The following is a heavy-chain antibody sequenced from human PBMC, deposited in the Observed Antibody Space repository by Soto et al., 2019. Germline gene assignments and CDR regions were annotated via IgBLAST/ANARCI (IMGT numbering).Heavy chain of an antibody. V-gene: IGHV1-18*01. Sequence: GASVKVSCKASGYTFTNYGISWVRQAPGQGLEWMGWIIPIYGTANYAQNFQGRVTMTTDKSTSTAYMELSSLRSEDTAVYYCARSEWSSGWYHDYWGQGTLVTVSS. CDR2: IIPIYGTA. CDR1: GYTFTNYG. CDR3: ARSEWSSGWYHDY. J-gene: IGHJ4*02. D-gene: IGHD6-19*01.